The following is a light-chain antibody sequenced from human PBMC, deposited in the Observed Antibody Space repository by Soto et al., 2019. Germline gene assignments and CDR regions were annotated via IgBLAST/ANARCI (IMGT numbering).Light chain of an antibody. CDR1: GSYNF. CDR2: EVS. Sequence: QSALTQPASVSGSPGQSITISCTVGSYNFVSWYQQHPGKAPKVLIYEVSKRPSGVSDRFSGSKSGNTASLTISGLQAEDEADYYCSSDAGRSTYVFGTGTKVTVL. V-gene: IGLV2-23*02. CDR3: SSDAGRSTYV. J-gene: IGLJ1*01.